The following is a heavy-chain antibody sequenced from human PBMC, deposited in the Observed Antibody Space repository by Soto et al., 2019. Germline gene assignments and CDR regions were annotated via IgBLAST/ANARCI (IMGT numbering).Heavy chain of an antibody. CDR2: IDWDNDK. CDR3: ARWTADGAFDF. V-gene: IGHV2-70*01. D-gene: IGHD2-21*02. J-gene: IGHJ3*01. Sequence: ESGPTLVNPTQTLTLTCAFSGFSLSSGGLCVGWIRQPPGKALEWLALIDWDNDKYYSKSLKTRLTISKDTSENQVVLTLTNMDPLDTATYYCARWTADGAFDFWGQGTMVTVSS. CDR1: GFSLSSGGLC.